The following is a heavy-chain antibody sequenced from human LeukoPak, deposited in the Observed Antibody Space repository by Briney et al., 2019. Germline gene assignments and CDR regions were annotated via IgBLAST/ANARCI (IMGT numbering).Heavy chain of an antibody. J-gene: IGHJ4*02. Sequence: GGSLRLSCAASGFTFSSYGLNWVRQAPGEGLEWVSYVSPGSTTIYYADSVKGRFTISRDNAKNSLYLQMNSLRAEDTAVYYCAREHTPYGSGCTAAYWGQGTLVTVSS. CDR1: GFTFSSYG. CDR2: VSPGSTTI. CDR3: AREHTPYGSGCTAAY. D-gene: IGHD6-19*01. V-gene: IGHV3-48*01.